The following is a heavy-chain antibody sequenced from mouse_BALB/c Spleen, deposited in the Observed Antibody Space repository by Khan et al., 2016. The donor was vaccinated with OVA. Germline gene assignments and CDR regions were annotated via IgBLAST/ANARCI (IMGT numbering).Heavy chain of an antibody. CDR1: GDTFRNYG. J-gene: IGHJ4*01. D-gene: IGHD2-10*01. V-gene: IGHV9-3-1*01. Sequence: QIQSVQSGPELKKPGETVKISCKASGDTFRNYGMNWVKQAPGKGLKWMGWINTYTGEPTYADDFKGRFAFSLETSASIAYLQINNLKNEDTATYFCARPPYFSYVMVYWGQGTSVTVSS. CDR2: INTYTGEP. CDR3: ARPPYFSYVMVY.